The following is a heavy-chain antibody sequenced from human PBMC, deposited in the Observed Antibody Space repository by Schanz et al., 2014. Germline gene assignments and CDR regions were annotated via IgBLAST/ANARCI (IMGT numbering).Heavy chain of an antibody. CDR2: IYSGGST. J-gene: IGHJ3*02. Sequence: VQLVESGGGLVQPGGSLRLSCAGSGFTVSSNYMSWVRQAPGKGLEWVAVIYSGGSTFYTDSVKGRFTISRDNSKNTLYLQMNSLIAEDTAVYYCAKCIGWYGRCAFDIWGQGTMVTVSS. D-gene: IGHD6-19*01. CDR1: GFTVSSNY. CDR3: AKCIGWYGRCAFDI. V-gene: IGHV3-66*01.